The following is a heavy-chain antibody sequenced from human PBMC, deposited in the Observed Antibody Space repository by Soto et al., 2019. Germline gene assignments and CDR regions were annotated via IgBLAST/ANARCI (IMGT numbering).Heavy chain of an antibody. Sequence: GESLKISCKGSGYSFTSYWIGWVRQMPGKGLEWMGIIYPGDSDTRYSPSFQGQVTISADKSISTAYLQWSSLKASDTAMYYCATTYFYYDILTGPYGMDLWGQGTTVTVSS. D-gene: IGHD3-9*01. CDR3: ATTYFYYDILTGPYGMDL. J-gene: IGHJ6*02. V-gene: IGHV5-51*01. CDR2: IYPGDSDT. CDR1: GYSFTSYW.